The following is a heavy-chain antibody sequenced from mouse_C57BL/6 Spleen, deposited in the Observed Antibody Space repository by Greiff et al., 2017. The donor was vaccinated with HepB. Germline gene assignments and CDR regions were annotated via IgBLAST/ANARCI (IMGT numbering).Heavy chain of an antibody. CDR3: TRCDGYSGAMDY. CDR1: GFTFSSYA. J-gene: IGHJ4*01. CDR2: ISSGGDYI. Sequence: VMLVESGEGLVKPGGSLKLSCAASGFTFSSYAMSWVRQTPEKRLEWVAYISSGGDYIYYADTVKGRFTISIDNARNTLYLQMSSLKSEDTAMYYCTRCDGYSGAMDYWGQGTSVTVSS. V-gene: IGHV5-9-1*02. D-gene: IGHD2-3*01.